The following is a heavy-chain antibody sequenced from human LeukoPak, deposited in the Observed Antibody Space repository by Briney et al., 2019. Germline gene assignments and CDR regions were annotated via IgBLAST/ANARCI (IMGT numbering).Heavy chain of an antibody. CDR3: ARVLRFLEWLPPDGMDV. D-gene: IGHD3-3*01. J-gene: IGHJ6*02. Sequence: SETLSLTCAVYGGSFSGYYWSWIRQPPGKGLEWIREINHSGSTNYNPSLKSRVTISVDTSKNQFSLKLSSVTAADTAVYYCARVLRFLEWLPPDGMDVWGQGTTVTVSS. V-gene: IGHV4-34*01. CDR2: INHSGST. CDR1: GGSFSGYY.